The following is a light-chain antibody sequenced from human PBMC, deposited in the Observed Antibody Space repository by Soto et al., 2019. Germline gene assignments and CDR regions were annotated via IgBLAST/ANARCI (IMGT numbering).Light chain of an antibody. J-gene: IGLJ3*02. CDR3: ATWDDSLNARGV. CDR2: NNN. V-gene: IGLV1-44*01. Sequence: QSVLTQTPSASGTPGQTVTISCSGSRSNIGNNAVSWYQQFPGTAPKLLIYNNNQRPPGVPDRFSGSKSGTSASLAISGLQSEDEADYYCATWDDSLNARGVFGGGTQLTVL. CDR1: RSNIGNNA.